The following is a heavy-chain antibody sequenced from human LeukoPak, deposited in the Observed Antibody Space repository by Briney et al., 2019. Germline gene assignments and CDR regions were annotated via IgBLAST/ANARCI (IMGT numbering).Heavy chain of an antibody. V-gene: IGHV3-7*01. CDR3: GRLAHNAWYAIDF. Sequence: PGGSLRLSCVASDFTFSFYWMTWVRQAPGKGLDWLANILPDGSQKYYVDSVKGRFTISRDNPKNSLYLQINNLKAEDTAVYYCGRLAHNAWYAIDFWGQGALVTVSS. CDR2: ILPDGSQK. CDR1: DFTFSFYW. J-gene: IGHJ4*02. D-gene: IGHD6-13*01.